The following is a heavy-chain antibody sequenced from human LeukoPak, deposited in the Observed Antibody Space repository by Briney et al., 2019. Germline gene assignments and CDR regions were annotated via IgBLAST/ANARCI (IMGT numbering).Heavy chain of an antibody. CDR3: ARALRPHYDILKDPDH. CDR2: ISYDGSNK. D-gene: IGHD3-9*01. J-gene: IGHJ4*02. Sequence: GRSLRLSCAASGFTFSIYAMHWVRQAPGKGLERVAVISYDGSNKYYADSAKGRFTISRDNSKNTLYLQMNSLRAEDTAVYYCARALRPHYDILKDPDHWGQGTLVTVSS. V-gene: IGHV3-30-3*01. CDR1: GFTFSIYA.